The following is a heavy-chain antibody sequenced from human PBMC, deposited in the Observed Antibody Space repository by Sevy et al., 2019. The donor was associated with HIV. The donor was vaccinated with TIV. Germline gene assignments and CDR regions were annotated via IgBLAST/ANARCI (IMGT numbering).Heavy chain of an antibody. CDR3: AAAREYYSDSSGYFDY. D-gene: IGHD3-22*01. J-gene: IGHJ4*02. CDR2: FDPEDGTR. CDR1: GYTLTQIS. Sequence: ASVKVSCKVSGYTLTQISMHWVRPAPGKGLAWMGRFDPEDGTRIYAQKFQGTLIMTQDTSTDTAYMELSSLRSEDAAVYYCAAAREYYSDSSGYFDYWGQGTLVTVSS. V-gene: IGHV1-24*01.